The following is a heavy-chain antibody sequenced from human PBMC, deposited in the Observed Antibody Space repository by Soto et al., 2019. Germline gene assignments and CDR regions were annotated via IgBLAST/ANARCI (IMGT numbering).Heavy chain of an antibody. CDR3: ARDRLRLGELSLLGYFDY. CDR1: GFTFDNYS. D-gene: IGHD3-16*02. Sequence: GGSLRLSCAASGFTFDNYSMNWVRQAPGKGLEWVSYISSSSSTIYYADSVKGRFTISRDNAKNSLYLQMNSLRDEDTAVYYCARDRLRLGELSLLGYFDYWGQGTLVTVSS. J-gene: IGHJ4*02. CDR2: ISSSSSTI. V-gene: IGHV3-48*02.